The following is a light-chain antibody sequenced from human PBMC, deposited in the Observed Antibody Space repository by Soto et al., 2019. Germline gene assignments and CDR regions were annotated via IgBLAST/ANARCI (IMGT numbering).Light chain of an antibody. V-gene: IGLV2-14*01. J-gene: IGLJ1*01. CDR2: EVS. Sequence: QSVLTQPASVSGSPGQSITISCTGTSSDVGGYNYVSWYQQHPGKAPKLMIYEVSNRPSGVSNRFSGSKSGNTASLTISGLQAVDEAAYYCTSYTSISLYVLGTGTKVTVL. CDR1: SSDVGGYNY. CDR3: TSYTSISLYV.